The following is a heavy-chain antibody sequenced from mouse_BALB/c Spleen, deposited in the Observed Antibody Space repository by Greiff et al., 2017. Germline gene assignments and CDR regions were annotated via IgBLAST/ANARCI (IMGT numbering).Heavy chain of an antibody. Sequence: QVQLQQSGPGLVQPSQSLSITCTVSGFSLTSYGVHWVRQSPGKGLDWLGVIWSGGSTDYNAAFISRLSISKDNSKSQVFFKMNSLQANDTAIYYSARNAPTFNKGKEEPIAYWGQGTLVTVSA. CDR1: GFSLTSYG. D-gene: IGHD6-5*01. J-gene: IGHJ3*01. CDR3: ARNAPTFNKGKEEPIAY. V-gene: IGHV2-2*02. CDR2: IWSGGST.